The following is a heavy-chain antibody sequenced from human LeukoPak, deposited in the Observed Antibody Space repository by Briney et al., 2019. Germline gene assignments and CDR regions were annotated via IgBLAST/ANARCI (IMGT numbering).Heavy chain of an antibody. D-gene: IGHD6-13*01. CDR1: GGSISSGGYY. V-gene: IGHV4-31*03. CDR3: ARAALVPFFDY. Sequence: SETLSLTCTVSGGSISSGGYYWSWLRQHPGKGLEWIGYIYYSGSTYYNPSLKSRVTTSVDTSKNQFSLKLSSVTAADTAVYYCARAALVPFFDYWGQGTLVTVSS. J-gene: IGHJ4*02. CDR2: IYYSGST.